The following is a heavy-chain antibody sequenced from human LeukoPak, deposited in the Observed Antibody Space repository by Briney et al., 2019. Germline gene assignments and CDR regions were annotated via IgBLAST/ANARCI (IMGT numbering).Heavy chain of an antibody. J-gene: IGHJ4*02. CDR2: IYYSGST. CDR3: ARQNPAASGQGLDY. CDR1: GGSISSYY. Sequence: SETLSLTCTVSGGSISSYYWSWIRQPPGKGLEWIGYIYYSGSTNYNPSLKSRVTISVDTSKNQFSLKLSSVTAADTAVYYCARQNPAASGQGLDYWGQGTLVTVSS. V-gene: IGHV4-59*08. D-gene: IGHD6-13*01.